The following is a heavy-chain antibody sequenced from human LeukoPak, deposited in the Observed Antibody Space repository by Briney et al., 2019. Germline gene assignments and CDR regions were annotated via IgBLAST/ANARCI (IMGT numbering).Heavy chain of an antibody. CDR1: GGSISSYY. CDR2: TSYSGST. Sequence: SETLSLTCTVSGGSISSYYWSWIRQPPGRRLEWIGYTSYSGSTDYNPSLRSRVTMSVGTSKNQLSLKLSSVTAADTAVYYCGRRTSYDTLTGYTYWYFDLWGRGTLVTVSS. CDR3: GRRTSYDTLTGYTYWYFDL. J-gene: IGHJ2*01. V-gene: IGHV4-59*01. D-gene: IGHD3-9*01.